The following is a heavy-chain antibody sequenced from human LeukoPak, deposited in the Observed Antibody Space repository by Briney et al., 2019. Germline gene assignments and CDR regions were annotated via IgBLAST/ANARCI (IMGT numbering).Heavy chain of an antibody. J-gene: IGHJ4*02. CDR3: ARGNLDYYDSSGALDY. CDR1: GYTFTSYA. D-gene: IGHD3-22*01. Sequence: VASVKVSRKASGYTFTSYAMHWVRQAPGQRLEWMGWINAGNGNTKYSQELQGRVTITRDTSASTAYMELSSLRSEDMAVYYCARGNLDYYDSSGALDYWGQGTLVTVSS. CDR2: INAGNGNT. V-gene: IGHV1-3*03.